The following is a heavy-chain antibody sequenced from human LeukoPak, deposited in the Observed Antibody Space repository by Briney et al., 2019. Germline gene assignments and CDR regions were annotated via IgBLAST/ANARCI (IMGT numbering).Heavy chain of an antibody. CDR3: ARWEPSIASTGAPPFDL. CDR2: IYYSGST. Sequence: SETLSLTCTVSGGSIRSYYWEWIRQPPGKGLEWIGYIYYSGSTDYNPSLKSRVTLSVDTSKNQFSLRLSSVTAADTAVYYCARWEPSIASTGAPPFDLWGRGTLVTVSS. J-gene: IGHJ2*01. CDR1: GGSIRSYY. V-gene: IGHV4-59*01. D-gene: IGHD6-13*01.